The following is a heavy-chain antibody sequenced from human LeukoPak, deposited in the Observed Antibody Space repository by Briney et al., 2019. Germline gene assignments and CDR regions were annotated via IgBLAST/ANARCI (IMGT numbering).Heavy chain of an antibody. V-gene: IGHV1-18*01. CDR1: GYTFTSYG. CDR3: ARGRWYSSRPGPFGY. D-gene: IGHD6-13*01. CDR2: ISAYNGNT. Sequence: ASVKVSCKASGYTFTSYGISWVRQAPGQGLEWMGWISAYNGNTNYAQKLQGRATMTTDTSTSTAYMELRSLRSDDTAVYYCARGRWYSSRPGPFGYWGQGTLVTVSS. J-gene: IGHJ4*02.